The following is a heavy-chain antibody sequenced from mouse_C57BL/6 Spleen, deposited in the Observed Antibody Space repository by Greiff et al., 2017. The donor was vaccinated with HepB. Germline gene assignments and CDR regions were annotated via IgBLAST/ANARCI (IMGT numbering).Heavy chain of an antibody. J-gene: IGHJ1*03. CDR1: GFTFSDYG. Sequence: EVQRVESGGGLVKPGGSLKLSCAASGFTFSDYGMHWVRQAPEKGLEWVAYISSGSSTIYYADTVKGRFTISRDNAKNTLFLQMTSLGSEDTAMYYCARGYYGSIWYCDVWGTGTTVTVSS. V-gene: IGHV5-17*01. D-gene: IGHD1-1*01. CDR3: ARGYYGSIWYCDV. CDR2: ISSGSSTI.